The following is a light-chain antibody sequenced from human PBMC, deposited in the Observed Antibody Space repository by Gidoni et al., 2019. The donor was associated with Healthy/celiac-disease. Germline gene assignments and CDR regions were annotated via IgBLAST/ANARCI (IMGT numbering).Light chain of an antibody. Sequence: QSALTQPASVSGSTGQSITNYCTGTISDAGGYNYVSWYQTHQGKAPKLMIYDVSNQPSGVSNRFSGSKSGNTASLTISGLQAEDEADYYCSSYTSISTWVFGGGTKLTVL. V-gene: IGLV2-14*03. CDR1: ISDAGGYNY. CDR2: DVS. CDR3: SSYTSISTWV. J-gene: IGLJ3*02.